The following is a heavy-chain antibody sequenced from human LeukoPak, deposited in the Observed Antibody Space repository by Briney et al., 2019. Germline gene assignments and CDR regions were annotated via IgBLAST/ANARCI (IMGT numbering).Heavy chain of an antibody. CDR3: ARERQLILGGKFFNYMDV. CDR2: IRSSGSIL. Sequence: GGSLRLSCAASGFTFSDHYMEWVRQAPGKGLEWVSYIRSSGSILNYADSVKGRFTISRDNARNSLYLHMNSLRAEDSAVYYCARERQLILGGKFFNYMDVWGKGTAVFVSS. J-gene: IGHJ6*03. D-gene: IGHD2-2*01. CDR1: GFTFSDHY. V-gene: IGHV3-11*04.